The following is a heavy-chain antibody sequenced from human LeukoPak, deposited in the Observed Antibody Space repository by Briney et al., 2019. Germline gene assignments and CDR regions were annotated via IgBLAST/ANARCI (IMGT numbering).Heavy chain of an antibody. J-gene: IGHJ4*02. CDR3: ARVSIAVAAGDY. D-gene: IGHD6-19*01. CDR2: ISDDGSNK. Sequence: PGGSLRLSCAASGFTFSSYAMHWVRQAPGKGLEWVAVISDDGSNKYYADSVKGRFTISRDNSKNTLYLQMNSLRAEDTAVYYCARVSIAVAAGDYWGQGTLVTVSS. CDR1: GFTFSSYA. V-gene: IGHV3-30-3*01.